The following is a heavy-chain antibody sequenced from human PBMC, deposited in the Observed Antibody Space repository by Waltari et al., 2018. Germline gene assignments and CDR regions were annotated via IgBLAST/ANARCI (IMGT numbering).Heavy chain of an antibody. D-gene: IGHD5-18*01. V-gene: IGHV3-21*01. Sequence: EVQLVESGGGLVKPGGSLRLSCAASGFTFSSYSMNWVRQAPGKGLEWVSSISSSSSYIYYADSVKGRFTISRDNAKNSLHLQMNSLRAEDTAVYYCAREGRWGYSYGYPFDYWGQGTLVTVSS. CDR1: GFTFSSYS. CDR2: ISSSSSYI. J-gene: IGHJ4*02. CDR3: AREGRWGYSYGYPFDY.